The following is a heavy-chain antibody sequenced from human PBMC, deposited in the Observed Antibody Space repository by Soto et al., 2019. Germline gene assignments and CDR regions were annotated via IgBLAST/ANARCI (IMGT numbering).Heavy chain of an antibody. Sequence: EVQLVESGGGLVKPGGSLRLSCEASGFTFSSYSMNWVRQAPGKGLEWVSSISSSSSYIYYADSVKGRFTIARDNAKNSLYLQMNSLRAEDTAVYYCARGHYRDYPYYFDYWGQGTLVTVSS. CDR3: ARGHYRDYPYYFDY. CDR1: GFTFSSYS. D-gene: IGHD4-17*01. V-gene: IGHV3-21*01. J-gene: IGHJ4*02. CDR2: ISSSSSYI.